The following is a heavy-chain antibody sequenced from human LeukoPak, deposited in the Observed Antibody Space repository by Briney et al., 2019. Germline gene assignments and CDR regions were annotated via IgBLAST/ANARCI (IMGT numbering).Heavy chain of an antibody. CDR3: ARGEGGWLHYDY. D-gene: IGHD5-24*01. CDR2: INPNSGGT. Sequence: ASVKVSCKASGYTFTGYYMHWVRQDPGQGLEWMGWINPNSGGTNYAQKFQGRVTMTRDTSISTAYMELGRLRSDDTAVYYCARGEGGWLHYDYWGQGTLVTVSS. V-gene: IGHV1-2*02. J-gene: IGHJ4*02. CDR1: GYTFTGYY.